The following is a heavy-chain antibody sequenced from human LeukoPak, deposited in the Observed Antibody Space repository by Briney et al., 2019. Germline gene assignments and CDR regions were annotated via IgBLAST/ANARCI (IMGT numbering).Heavy chain of an antibody. CDR2: IHDSGNT. CDR1: GASIRGYY. D-gene: IGHD3-10*01. J-gene: IGHJ4*02. V-gene: IGHV4-4*09. CDR3: ARYLYDAGPFYL. Sequence: SETLSLTCTVSGASIRGYYWGWIRQSPERGLEWIGFIHDSGNTNYNPSLKSRVITLMDTSTNKFSLKVTSVTAADTAVYYCARYLYDAGPFYLWGQGILVSVSS.